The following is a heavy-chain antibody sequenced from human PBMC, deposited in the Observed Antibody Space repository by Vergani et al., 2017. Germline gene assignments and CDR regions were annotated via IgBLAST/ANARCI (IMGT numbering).Heavy chain of an antibody. J-gene: IGHJ1*01. CDR1: GGTFSSYA. Sequence: QVQLVQSGAEVKKPGSSVKVSCKASGGTFSSYAISWVRQAPGQGLEWMGRIIPIFGTANYAQKFQGRVTITADESTSTAYMELSSLRSEDTAVYYCARPRFTPYCSGGSCHAEYFQHWGQGTLVTVPS. D-gene: IGHD2-15*01. CDR2: IIPIFGTA. CDR3: ARPRFTPYCSGGSCHAEYFQH. V-gene: IGHV1-69*13.